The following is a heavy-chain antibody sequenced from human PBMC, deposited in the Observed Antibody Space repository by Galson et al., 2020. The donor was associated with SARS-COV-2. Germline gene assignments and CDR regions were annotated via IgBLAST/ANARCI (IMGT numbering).Heavy chain of an antibody. CDR2: ISPRSTTI. D-gene: IGHD5-18*01. CDR3: ARDVDTSMVKANDH. J-gene: IGHJ4*02. V-gene: IGHV3-48*04. CDR1: GFTFSTYS. Sequence: GESLKISCAASGFTFSTYSMTWVRQAPGKGLEWISYISPRSTTISYAASVRGRFTISRDNAENFLYLRLDSLRADDSAVYYCARDVDTSMVKANDHWGQG.